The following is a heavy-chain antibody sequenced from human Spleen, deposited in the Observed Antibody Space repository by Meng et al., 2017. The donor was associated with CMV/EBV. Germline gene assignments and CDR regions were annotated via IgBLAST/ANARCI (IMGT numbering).Heavy chain of an antibody. V-gene: IGHV3-23*01. J-gene: IGHJ4*02. Sequence: GESLKISCAASGFTFSSYAMTWVRQPPGKGLEWVSSIAISGGRKYYADSVKGRFTISRDNSKSTLYLQMNSLRVEDTAIYYCAKGTLFGYCFDYWGQGALVTVSS. CDR2: IAISGGRK. D-gene: IGHD2-2*03. CDR1: GFTFSSYA. CDR3: AKGTLFGYCFDY.